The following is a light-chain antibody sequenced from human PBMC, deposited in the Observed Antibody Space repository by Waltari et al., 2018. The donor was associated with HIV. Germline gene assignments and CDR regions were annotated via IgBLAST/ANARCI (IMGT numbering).Light chain of an antibody. V-gene: IGLV2-11*01. J-gene: IGLJ1*01. Sequence: QSALTQPRSVSGSPGQSVTISCTGTSSDVGDYNSVSWYQQHPGKAPKLMIYDVSKWPSGVPDRFSGSKSGNTASLTISGLQAEDEADYYCCSYAGTYTYVFGTGTKV. CDR3: CSYAGTYTYV. CDR2: DVS. CDR1: SSDVGDYNS.